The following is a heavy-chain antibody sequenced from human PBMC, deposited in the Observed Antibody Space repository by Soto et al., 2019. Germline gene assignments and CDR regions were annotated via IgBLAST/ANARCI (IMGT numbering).Heavy chain of an antibody. J-gene: IGHJ5*02. CDR3: ARVGCSGGSCYSNWFDP. CDR2: INPNSGGT. CDR1: GYTFTGYY. D-gene: IGHD2-15*01. V-gene: IGHV1-2*04. Sequence: QVQLVQSGAEVKKPGASVKVSCKASGYTFTGYYMHWVRQAPGQGLEWMGWINPNSGGTNYAQKFQGWVTMTRDTSSSTAYMGLSRLRSDDTAVYYCARVGCSGGSCYSNWFDPWGQGTLVTVSS.